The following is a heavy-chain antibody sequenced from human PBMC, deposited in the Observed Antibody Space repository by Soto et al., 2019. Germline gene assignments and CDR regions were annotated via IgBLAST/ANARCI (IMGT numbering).Heavy chain of an antibody. Sequence: QVQLVQSGAELKNPGASVKVSCKASGYIFTNYPIHWVRQAPGQRLEWMGWINAANGDTGYSQNFQGRVTFTRDTSASTVYMEMSSLTSEDTAIYYCARKDYYGSGCYYFDYWVQGTLVTVSS. CDR3: ARKDYYGSGCYYFDY. CDR2: INAANGDT. V-gene: IGHV1-3*01. J-gene: IGHJ4*02. CDR1: GYIFTNYP. D-gene: IGHD3-10*01.